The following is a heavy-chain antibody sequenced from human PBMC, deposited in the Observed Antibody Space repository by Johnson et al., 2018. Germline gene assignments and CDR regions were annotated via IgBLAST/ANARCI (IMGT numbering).Heavy chain of an antibody. Sequence: QVQLVQSGGGVVQPGRSLRLSCAASGFTFSSYGMHWVRQAPGKGLEWVAVISYDGSNKYYADSVKGRFTISRDNSKHTLYLQMNSLRAEDTAVYYCAKEDGGSYYRYFQHWGQGTLVTVSS. CDR2: ISYDGSNK. J-gene: IGHJ1*01. CDR1: GFTFSSYG. CDR3: AKEDGGSYYRYFQH. V-gene: IGHV3-30*18. D-gene: IGHD1-26*01.